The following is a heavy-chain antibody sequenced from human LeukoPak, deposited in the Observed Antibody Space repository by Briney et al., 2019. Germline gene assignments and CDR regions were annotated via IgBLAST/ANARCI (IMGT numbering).Heavy chain of an antibody. V-gene: IGHV3-30*02. J-gene: IGHJ4*02. CDR2: IRYDGSNK. Sequence: PGGSLRLSCAASGFTFSSYGMHWVRQAPGKGLEWVAFIRYDGSNKYYADSVKGRFTISRDNAKNSLYLQMNSLRAEDTALYYCAKAGSSSWYYDGIDYWGQGTLVTVSS. CDR3: AKAGSSSWYYDGIDY. CDR1: GFTFSSYG. D-gene: IGHD6-13*01.